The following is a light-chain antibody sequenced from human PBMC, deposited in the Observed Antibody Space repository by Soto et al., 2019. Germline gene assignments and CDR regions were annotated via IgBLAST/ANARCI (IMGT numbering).Light chain of an antibody. CDR2: TNN. V-gene: IGLV1-40*01. CDR1: NSNIGAGYD. J-gene: IGLJ1*01. CDR3: QSYDMSLNNHV. Sequence: QSVLTQPPSVSGAPGQRVTISCTGSNSNIGAGYDVHWYLQLPGTAPKLLVYTNNNRPSGVPDRFSGSKSGTSASLAITGLQAEDEADYYCQSYDMSLNNHVFGTGTKVTVL.